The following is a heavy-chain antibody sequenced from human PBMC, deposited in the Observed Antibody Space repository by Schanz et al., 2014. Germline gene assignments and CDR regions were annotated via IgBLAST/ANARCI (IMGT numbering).Heavy chain of an antibody. CDR3: ARDRRFFDRDDLYYFDS. J-gene: IGHJ4*02. V-gene: IGHV1-18*01. Sequence: QIQLVQSGPEVKKPGATVKVSCKASGYIFINSGISWVRQAPGQGLEWMGWISVYNHNKEYDQKFQGRVTMTTDTSTSTAYMELRSLRSDDTAVYYCARDRRFFDRDDLYYFDSWGQGTLVNVSS. CDR1: GYIFINSG. CDR2: ISVYNHNK. D-gene: IGHD3-3*01.